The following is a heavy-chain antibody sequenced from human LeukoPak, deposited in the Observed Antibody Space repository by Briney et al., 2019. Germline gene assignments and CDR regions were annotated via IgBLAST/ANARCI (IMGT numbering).Heavy chain of an antibody. CDR3: AREYYYDSSGSDAFDI. D-gene: IGHD3-22*01. CDR1: GYTFTNYF. V-gene: IGHV1-8*02. CDR2: MNPNSGNT. Sequence: ASVKISCKASGYTFTNYFLYWVRQAPGQGHEWKGWMNPNSGNTGYAQKFQGRVTMTRNTSISTAYMELSNLRSEDTAVYYCAREYYYDSSGSDAFDIWGQGTMVTVSS. J-gene: IGHJ3*02.